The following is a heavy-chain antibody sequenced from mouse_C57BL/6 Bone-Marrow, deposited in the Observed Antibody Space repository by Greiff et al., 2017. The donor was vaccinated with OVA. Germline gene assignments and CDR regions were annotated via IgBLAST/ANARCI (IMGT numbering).Heavy chain of an antibody. V-gene: IGHV5-12*01. Sequence: EVMLVESGGGLVQPGGSLKLSCAASGFTFSDYYMYWVRQTPEKRLEWVAYISNGGGSTYYPDNVKGRFTISRDNAKNNLYLQMSHLKSEDTAMYYCARGGRGYFDVWGTGTTVTVSS. CDR1: GFTFSDYY. CDR2: ISNGGGST. J-gene: IGHJ1*03. CDR3: ARGGRGYFDV. D-gene: IGHD1-1*01.